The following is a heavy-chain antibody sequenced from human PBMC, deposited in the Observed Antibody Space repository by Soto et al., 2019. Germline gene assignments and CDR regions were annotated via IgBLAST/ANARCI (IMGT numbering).Heavy chain of an antibody. D-gene: IGHD3-3*01. CDR2: IYWDDDK. J-gene: IGHJ4*02. Sequence: SGPTLVNPTQTLTLTCTFSGFSLSTSGVGVGWIRQPPGKALEWLALIYWDDDKRYSPSLKSRLTISRDNSKNTLFLQLNSLTTEDTAVYYCATKRTDDFDSWGQGTLVTVSS. V-gene: IGHV2-5*02. CDR1: GFSLSTSGVG. CDR3: ATKRTDDFDS.